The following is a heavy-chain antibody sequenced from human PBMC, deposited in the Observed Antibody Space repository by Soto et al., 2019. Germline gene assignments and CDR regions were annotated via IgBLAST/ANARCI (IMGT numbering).Heavy chain of an antibody. D-gene: IGHD3-22*01. J-gene: IGHJ3*02. CDR3: ASATYYYDSSGYYFDAFDI. Sequence: SVKVSCKASGGTFSSYAISWVRQAPGQGLEWMGGIIPIFGTANYAQKFQGRVTITADESTSTAYMELSSLRSEDTAAYYCASATYYYDSSGYYFDAFDIWGQGTMVTVSS. CDR1: GGTFSSYA. V-gene: IGHV1-69*13. CDR2: IIPIFGTA.